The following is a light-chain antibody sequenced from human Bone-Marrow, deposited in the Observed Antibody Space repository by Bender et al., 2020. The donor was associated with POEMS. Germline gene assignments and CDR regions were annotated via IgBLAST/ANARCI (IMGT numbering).Light chain of an antibody. CDR2: EVT. J-gene: IGLJ2*01. V-gene: IGLV2-11*01. CDR3: CSFAGNLVV. Sequence: QSALTQPASVSGSPGQSITISCTGTSSDIGGHNSVSWYQHHPGKVPKVMIFEVTQRPSGVPDRFSGSKSGNTASLTISGLRAEDEADYYCCSFAGNLVVFGGGTKLTVL. CDR1: SSDIGGHNS.